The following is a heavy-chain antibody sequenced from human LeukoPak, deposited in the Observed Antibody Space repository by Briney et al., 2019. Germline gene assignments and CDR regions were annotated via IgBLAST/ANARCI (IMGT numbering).Heavy chain of an antibody. CDR2: ISDSGTYI. Sequence: GGSLRLSCAASGFSFRTYSMNWVRQAPGKGLEWVSSISDSGTYIYYADSVKGRFTISRDNAKNSLYLQMNRLRVEDTAVYYCANHFACGSTSCPPFDSWGQGTLVTVSS. J-gene: IGHJ4*02. V-gene: IGHV3-21*01. CDR1: GFSFRTYS. D-gene: IGHD2-2*01. CDR3: ANHFACGSTSCPPFDS.